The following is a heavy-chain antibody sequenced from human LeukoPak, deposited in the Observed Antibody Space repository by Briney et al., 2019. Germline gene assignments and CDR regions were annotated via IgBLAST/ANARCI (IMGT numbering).Heavy chain of an antibody. V-gene: IGHV3-33*01. CDR3: ARQYCSSTSCNGAFDI. D-gene: IGHD2-2*01. Sequence: GGSLRLSCAASGFTFSSYGMHWVRQAPGKGLEWVAVIWYDGNNKYYADSVKGRFTISKDNSKNTLYLQMNSLRAEDTAVYYCARQYCSSTSCNGAFDIWGQGTMVTVSS. J-gene: IGHJ3*02. CDR2: IWYDGNNK. CDR1: GFTFSSYG.